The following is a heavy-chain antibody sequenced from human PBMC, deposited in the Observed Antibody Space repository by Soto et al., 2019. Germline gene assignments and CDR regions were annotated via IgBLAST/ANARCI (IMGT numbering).Heavy chain of an antibody. J-gene: IGHJ4*02. CDR3: ARDLAAVPRAFDY. V-gene: IGHV4-59*01. Sequence: APETLSLTCTVSGGSISSYFYIWVRQPPGKGLEWIGSVYYTGTTDYNPSLKSRVTISVDTSKTQFSLSLRSVTAADTAVYYCARDLAAVPRAFDYWGRGTLVTVSS. D-gene: IGHD6-13*01. CDR2: VYYTGTT. CDR1: GGSISSYF.